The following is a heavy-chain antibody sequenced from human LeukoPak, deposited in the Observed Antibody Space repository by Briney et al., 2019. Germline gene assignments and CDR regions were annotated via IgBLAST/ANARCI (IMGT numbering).Heavy chain of an antibody. D-gene: IGHD6-13*01. CDR3: AIPPSAAAGMDYYGVDV. CDR2: ISYDGSNK. CDR1: GFTFSSYG. Sequence: QPGRSLRLSCAASGFTFSSYGMHWVRQAPGKGLEWVAVISYDGSNKYYADSVKGRFTISRDNSKNTLYLQMNSLRAEDTAVYYCAIPPSAAAGMDYYGVDVWGQGTTVTVSS. V-gene: IGHV3-30*03. J-gene: IGHJ6*02.